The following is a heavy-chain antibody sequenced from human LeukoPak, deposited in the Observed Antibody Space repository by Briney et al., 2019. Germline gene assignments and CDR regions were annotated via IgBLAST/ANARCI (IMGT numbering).Heavy chain of an antibody. V-gene: IGHV3-30-3*01. D-gene: IGHD1-26*01. CDR3: ARVTLGATGTDY. Sequence: PGGSLRLSCAASGFTFSSYAMHWVRQAPGKGLEWVAVISYDGSNKYYADSVKGRFTISRDNSKSTLYLQMNSLRAEDTAVYYCARVTLGATGTDYWGQGTLVTVSS. CDR2: ISYDGSNK. CDR1: GFTFSSYA. J-gene: IGHJ4*02.